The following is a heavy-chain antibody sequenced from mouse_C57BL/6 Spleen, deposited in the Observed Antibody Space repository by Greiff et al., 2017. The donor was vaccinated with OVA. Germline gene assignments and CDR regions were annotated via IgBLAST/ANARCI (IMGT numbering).Heavy chain of an antibody. CDR1: GYTFTSYW. J-gene: IGHJ1*03. V-gene: IGHV1-52*01. CDR3: ARWGSSHWYFDV. Sequence: QVQLQQSGAELVRPGSSVKLSCKASGYTFTSYWMHWVKQRPIQGLEWIGNIDPSDSETHYNQKFKDKATLTVDKSSSTAYMQLSSLTSEDSAVYYCARWGSSHWYFDVWGTGTTVTVSS. CDR2: IDPSDSET. D-gene: IGHD1-1*01.